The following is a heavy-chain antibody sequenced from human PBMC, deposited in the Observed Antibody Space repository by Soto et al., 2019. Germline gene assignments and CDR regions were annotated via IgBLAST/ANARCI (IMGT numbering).Heavy chain of an antibody. Sequence: EVQLVESGGGLLQPGGSLRLSCAASGFTFSSYSMNWVRLAPGKGLEWISYISTGGSTIYYADSVKGRFTISRDKARNSLYLQLNSLSDSDTAVYYCARASTLGNNWYCLDYWGLGTLVTVSS. J-gene: IGHJ4*02. CDR3: ARASTLGNNWYCLDY. V-gene: IGHV3-48*02. CDR2: ISTGGSTI. D-gene: IGHD2-8*02. CDR1: GFTFSSYS.